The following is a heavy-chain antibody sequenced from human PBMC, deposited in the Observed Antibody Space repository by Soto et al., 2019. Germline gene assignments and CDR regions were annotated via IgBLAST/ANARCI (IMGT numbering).Heavy chain of an antibody. CDR2: IIPILGIA. Sequence: GASVKVSCKASGGTFSSYTLSWVRQAPGQGLEWMGRIIPILGIANYAQKFQGRVTITADKSTSTAYMELSSLRSEDTAVYYCARDEITSGWYLDYWGQGTLVTVSS. V-gene: IGHV1-69*04. J-gene: IGHJ4*02. CDR3: ARDEITSGWYLDY. D-gene: IGHD6-19*01. CDR1: GGTFSSYT.